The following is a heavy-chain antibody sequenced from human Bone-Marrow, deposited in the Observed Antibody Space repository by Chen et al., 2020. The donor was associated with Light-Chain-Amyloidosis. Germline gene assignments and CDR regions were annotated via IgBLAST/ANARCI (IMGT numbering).Heavy chain of an antibody. D-gene: IGHD5-12*01. CDR2: IYPDDSDA. Sequence: DVQLEQSGPEVKKPGESLKISCKGSGYTFPNYWIGWVRQMPGKGLEWMGVIYPDDSDARYSPSVEGQVTSSDEKSITTAYLQRRRRKASDSAMYYCARRRDGYNFDDWGQGTLVTVSS. V-gene: IGHV5-51*01. CDR3: ARRRDGYNFDD. CDR1: GYTFPNYW. J-gene: IGHJ4*02.